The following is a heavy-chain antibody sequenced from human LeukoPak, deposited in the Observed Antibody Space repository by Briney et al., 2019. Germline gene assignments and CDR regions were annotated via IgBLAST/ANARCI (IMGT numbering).Heavy chain of an antibody. V-gene: IGHV4-39*01. J-gene: IGHJ4*02. CDR2: INYSGST. Sequence: SETLSLTCTVSGGSISSSIYYWRWIRQSPGKGLEWIESINYSGSTYDNPSLKSRVTISGDTSKKHFSLKLSSVTAADTAVYYCVRHEIGTSGWQGGFDYWGQGTLVTVSS. CDR1: GGSISSSIYY. D-gene: IGHD6-19*01. CDR3: VRHEIGTSGWQGGFDY.